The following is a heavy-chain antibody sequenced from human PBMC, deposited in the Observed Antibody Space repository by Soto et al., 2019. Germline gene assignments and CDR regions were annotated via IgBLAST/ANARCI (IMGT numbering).Heavy chain of an antibody. CDR3: AREDYGDYDGDYFDY. CDR1: GGSISSYY. CDR2: IYYSGST. Sequence: SETLSLTCTVSGGSISSYYWSWIRQPPGKGLEWIGYIYYSGSTNYNPSLKSRVTISVDTSKNQFSLKLSSVTAADTAVYYRAREDYGDYDGDYFDYWGQGTLVTVSS. J-gene: IGHJ4*02. D-gene: IGHD4-17*01. V-gene: IGHV4-59*01.